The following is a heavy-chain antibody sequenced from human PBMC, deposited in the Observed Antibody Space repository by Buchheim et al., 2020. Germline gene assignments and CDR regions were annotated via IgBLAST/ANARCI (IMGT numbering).Heavy chain of an antibody. Sequence: VQLVESGGGLVQPGGSLRLSCAASGFTFSSYEMNWVRQAPGKGLEWVSYISSSGSTIYYADSVKGRFTISRDNAKNSLYLQMNSLRAEDTAVYYCARLSYYDFWSGNYYYGMDVWGQGTT. CDR2: ISSSGSTI. CDR3: ARLSYYDFWSGNYYYGMDV. V-gene: IGHV3-48*03. CDR1: GFTFSSYE. D-gene: IGHD3-3*01. J-gene: IGHJ6*02.